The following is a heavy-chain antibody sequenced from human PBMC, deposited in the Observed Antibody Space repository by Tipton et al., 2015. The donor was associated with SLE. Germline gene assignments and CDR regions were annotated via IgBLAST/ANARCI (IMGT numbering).Heavy chain of an antibody. Sequence: TLSLTCSVSGGSINVYYWSWVRQPPGKGLEWIGYVSYSGSTNYNPSLQSRVTISVDTSKNQFSLKLRSVTAADTAVYYCARGDSVPTLFDSWGQGALVTVSS. D-gene: IGHD5/OR15-5a*01. CDR1: GGSINVYY. CDR3: ARGDSVPTLFDS. J-gene: IGHJ5*01. CDR2: VSYSGST. V-gene: IGHV4-59*01.